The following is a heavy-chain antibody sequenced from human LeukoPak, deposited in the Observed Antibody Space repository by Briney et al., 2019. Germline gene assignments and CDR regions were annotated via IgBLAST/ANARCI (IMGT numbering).Heavy chain of an antibody. V-gene: IGHV3-7*02. D-gene: IGHD4-23*01. CDR1: GYIFRTYW. Sequence: GGSLRLSCVGSGYIFRTYWMTWVRQAPGKGLEWVASINPDGSEKHYVDSVKGRFTTSRDNAKNSLYLQMNSLRDEDTAVYYCARGLVGGNSAGRYFANWGQGTLVTVSS. CDR2: INPDGSEK. CDR3: ARGLVGGNSAGRYFAN. J-gene: IGHJ4*02.